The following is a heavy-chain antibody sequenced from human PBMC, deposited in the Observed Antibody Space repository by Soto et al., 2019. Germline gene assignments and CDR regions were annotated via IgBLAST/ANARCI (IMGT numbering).Heavy chain of an antibody. CDR1: GFTFSSYW. J-gene: IGHJ4*02. V-gene: IGHV3-7*03. CDR2: IKQDGSEK. Sequence: EVQLVESGGGLVQPGGSLRLSCAASGFTFSSYWMSWVRQAPGKGLEWVANIKQDGSEKYYVDSVKGRFTISRDNAKNSLYLQMNSLRAEDTTVYYCARSGYSSGWYERVGFYFDYWGQGTLVTVSS. D-gene: IGHD6-19*01. CDR3: ARSGYSSGWYERVGFYFDY.